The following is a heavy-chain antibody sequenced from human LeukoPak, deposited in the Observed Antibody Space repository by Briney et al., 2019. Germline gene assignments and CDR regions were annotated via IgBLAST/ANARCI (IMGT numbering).Heavy chain of an antibody. CDR2: ISSNGGST. D-gene: IGHD5-24*01. J-gene: IGHJ4*02. Sequence: PGGSLRLSCAASGFTSSSYAMHWVRQAPGKGLEYVSAISSNGGSTYYANSVKGRFTISRDNSKNTLYLQMGSLRAEDMAVYYCAREGEMATIRGPLYYFDYWGQGTLVTVSS. V-gene: IGHV3-64*01. CDR1: GFTSSSYA. CDR3: AREGEMATIRGPLYYFDY.